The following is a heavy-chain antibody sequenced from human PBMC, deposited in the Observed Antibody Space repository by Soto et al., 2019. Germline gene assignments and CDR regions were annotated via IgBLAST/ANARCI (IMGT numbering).Heavy chain of an antibody. CDR2: ISGAGDRT. V-gene: IGHV3-23*01. Sequence: EAQLLESGGSLVQPGGSLRLSCAASGFSFSGYAMNWVRQAPGKGLEWVSIISGAGDRTYYADSVKGRFTISRDNSKNTLYLQMYSLRAEDTAVYHCAKATRGPLSSRSSDANHFDSWGLGTLVAVS. D-gene: IGHD6-13*01. J-gene: IGHJ4*02. CDR3: AKATRGPLSSRSSDANHFDS. CDR1: GFSFSGYA.